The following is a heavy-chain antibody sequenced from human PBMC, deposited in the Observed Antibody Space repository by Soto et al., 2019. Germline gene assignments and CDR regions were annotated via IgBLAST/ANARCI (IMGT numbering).Heavy chain of an antibody. CDR1: GFSLSTSEVG. V-gene: IGHV2-5*02. D-gene: IGHD4-17*01. Sequence: QITLKESGPTLVKPTQTLTLTCTFSGFSLSTSEVGVGWIRQPPGKALEWLALIYWDDDKRYSPSLKSRLTITKDTAKHQRVLTMTNIDPVDTATYYCAHRIYGDYVGWFGPWGQGTLVTVSS. CDR3: AHRIYGDYVGWFGP. CDR2: IYWDDDK. J-gene: IGHJ5*02.